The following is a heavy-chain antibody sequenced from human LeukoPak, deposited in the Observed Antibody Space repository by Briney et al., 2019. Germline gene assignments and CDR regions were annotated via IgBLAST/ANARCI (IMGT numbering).Heavy chain of an antibody. V-gene: IGHV1-69*04. Sequence: ASVKVSCKASGGTFSSYTISWVRQAPGQGLEWMGRIIPILGIANYAQKFQGRVTITADKSTSTAYMELSSLRSEDTAVYYCARDKQWRGGYFDYWGQGTLVTVSS. J-gene: IGHJ4*02. CDR3: ARDKQWRGGYFDY. D-gene: IGHD6-19*01. CDR2: IIPILGIA. CDR1: GGTFSSYT.